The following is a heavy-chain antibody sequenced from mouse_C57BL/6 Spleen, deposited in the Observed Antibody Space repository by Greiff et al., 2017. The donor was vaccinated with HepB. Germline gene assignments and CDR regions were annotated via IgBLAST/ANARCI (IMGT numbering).Heavy chain of an antibody. Sequence: QVQLQQPGTELVKPGASVKLSCKASGYTFTSYWMHWVKQRPGQGLEWIGNINPSNGGTNYNEKFKSKATVTVDKSSSTAYMQLSSLTSEVSAVYFCARGDYDVGAMDYWGQGTSVTVSS. D-gene: IGHD2-4*01. CDR2: INPSNGGT. CDR1: GYTFTSYW. CDR3: ARGDYDVGAMDY. V-gene: IGHV1-53*01. J-gene: IGHJ4*01.